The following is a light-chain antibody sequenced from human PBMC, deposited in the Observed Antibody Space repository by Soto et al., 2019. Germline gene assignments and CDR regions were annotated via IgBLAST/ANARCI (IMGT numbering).Light chain of an antibody. CDR2: GAS. CDR3: HQYGSSPSYT. J-gene: IGKJ2*01. CDR1: QSASSTY. V-gene: IGKV3-20*01. Sequence: EIVLTQSPGTLYLSPGERATLSCRASQSASSTYLAWYQQKPGQAPRLLIYGASCRATGIPDRFSGSGSGTDFTLTISRLEPEDFAVYYCHQYGSSPSYTFGQGTQLEIK.